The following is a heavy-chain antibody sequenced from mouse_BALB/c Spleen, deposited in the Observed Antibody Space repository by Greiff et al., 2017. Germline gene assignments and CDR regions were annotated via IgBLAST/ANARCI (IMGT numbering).Heavy chain of an antibody. CDR1: GYTFTDYA. CDR2: ISTYYGDA. J-gene: IGHJ2*01. CDR3: ARGGSLFDY. Sequence: QVQLQQSGAELVRPGVSVKISCKGSGYTFTDYAMHWVKQSHAKSLEWIGVISTYYGDASYNQKFKGKATMTVDKSSSTAYMELARLTSEDSAIYYCARGGSLFDYWGQGTTLTVSS. V-gene: IGHV1S137*01. D-gene: IGHD1-1*02.